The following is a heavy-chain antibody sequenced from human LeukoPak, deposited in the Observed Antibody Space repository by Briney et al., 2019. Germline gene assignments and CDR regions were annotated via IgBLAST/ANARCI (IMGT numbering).Heavy chain of an antibody. V-gene: IGHV3-74*01. CDR2: INSDGSTT. J-gene: IGHJ6*03. CDR3: ARDRRLWNMDV. CDR1: GFIFSDYY. Sequence: GGSLRLSCAASGFIFSDYYMSWIRQAPGKGLVWVSRINSDGSTTTYADSVKGRFTISRDNAKNTLYLQMNSLRAEDTAVYYCARDRRLWNMDVWGTGTTVTISS. D-gene: IGHD4/OR15-4a*01.